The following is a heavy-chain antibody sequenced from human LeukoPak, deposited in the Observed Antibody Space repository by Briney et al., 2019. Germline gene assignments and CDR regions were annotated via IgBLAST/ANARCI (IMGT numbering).Heavy chain of an antibody. CDR3: AKDIGPTAMVEGLDN. CDR1: GFSFDDYT. CDR2: ISWDGGST. Sequence: GGSLRLSCATSGFSFDDYTMFWVRQTPVKALEWVSLISWDGGSTYYADSVKARFTISRDNTRNSLCLQMNSLRTEDTALYYCAKDIGPTAMVEGLDNWGQGTLVTVSS. V-gene: IGHV3-43*01. D-gene: IGHD5-18*01. J-gene: IGHJ4*02.